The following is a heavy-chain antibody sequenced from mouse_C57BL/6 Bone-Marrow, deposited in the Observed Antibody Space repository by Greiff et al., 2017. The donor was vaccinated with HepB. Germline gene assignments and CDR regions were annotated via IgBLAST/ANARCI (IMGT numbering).Heavy chain of an antibody. Sequence: QVQLQQPGAELARPGASVKLSCKASGYTFTSYGISWVKQRTGRGLEWIGEIYPRSGTTHYNEKFEGKATLTADKSSSTAYMELRSLASEDSTVYICDREDYGCSYGAWLAYWGQGTPVTVTA. CDR1: GYTFTSYG. CDR3: DREDYGCSYGAWLAY. V-gene: IGHV1-81*01. D-gene: IGHD1-1*01. CDR2: IYPRSGTT. J-gene: IGHJ3*01.